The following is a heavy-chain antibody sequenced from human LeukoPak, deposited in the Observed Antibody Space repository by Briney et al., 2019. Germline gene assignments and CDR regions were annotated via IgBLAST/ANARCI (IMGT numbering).Heavy chain of an antibody. CDR3: VKDTNSGYYYYGMDV. Sequence: GGSLRLSCSASGFTFSTYGMHWVRQAPGKGLEFVSAMSNNGGSTSYADSVKGRFTISRDNSKNTLYLQMSSLRAEDTAVYYCVKDTNSGYYYYGMDVWGQGTTVTVSS. D-gene: IGHD2-2*01. CDR2: MSNNGGST. J-gene: IGHJ6*02. V-gene: IGHV3-64D*09. CDR1: GFTFSTYG.